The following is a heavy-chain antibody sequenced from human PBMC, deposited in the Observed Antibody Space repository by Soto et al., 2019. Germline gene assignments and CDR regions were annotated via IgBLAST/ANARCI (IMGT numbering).Heavy chain of an antibody. D-gene: IGHD6-13*01. V-gene: IGHV1-18*01. J-gene: IGHJ4*02. CDR2: ISVYNGNT. CDR1: GYTFTKYG. CDR3: ARDRITAGVEGHL. Sequence: QGQLVQSGTEVTKPGASVKLSCKASGYTFTKYGITWVRQAPGHGLEWMGWISVYNGNTYYAQNFQGRVTMTTDRSTSTAYMELRDLRSDDTAVYYCARDRITAGVEGHLWGEGTEVTV.